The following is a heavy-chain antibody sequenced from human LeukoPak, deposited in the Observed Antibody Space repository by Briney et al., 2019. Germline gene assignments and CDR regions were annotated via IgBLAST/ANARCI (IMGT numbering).Heavy chain of an antibody. V-gene: IGHV4-39*07. CDR1: GGSISSSSYY. D-gene: IGHD2-15*01. CDR2: IYYSGST. J-gene: IGHJ4*02. Sequence: PSETLSLTCTVSGGSISSSSYYWGWIRQPPGKGLEWIGSIYYSGSTYYNPSLKSRVTISVDTSKNQFSLKLSSVTAADTAVYYCARVGGGTYHYYFDYWGQGTLVTVSS. CDR3: ARVGGGTYHYYFDY.